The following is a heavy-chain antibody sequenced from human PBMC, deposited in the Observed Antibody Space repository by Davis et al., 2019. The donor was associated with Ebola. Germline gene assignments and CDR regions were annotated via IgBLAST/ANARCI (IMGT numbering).Heavy chain of an antibody. CDR3: ARREQWPSKAFDI. Sequence: MPSETLSLTCTVSGGSISNYYWSWIRQPPGKGLEWIGYIYGSGSTNYNPSLKSRVTILVDMSKNQFSLKLSSVTAADTAVYYCARREQWPSKAFDIWGQGTMVTVSS. CDR2: IYGSGST. V-gene: IGHV4-59*08. D-gene: IGHD6-19*01. J-gene: IGHJ3*02. CDR1: GGSISNYY.